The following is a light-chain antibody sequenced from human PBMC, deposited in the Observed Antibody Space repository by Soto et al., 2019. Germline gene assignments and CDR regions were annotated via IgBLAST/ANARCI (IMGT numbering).Light chain of an antibody. CDR2: GAS. CDR3: QQYATSPFT. J-gene: IGKJ3*01. CDR1: QIIGSSY. Sequence: IVLTQSPGTLSLSPGERATLSCRASQIIGSSYLAWYQQKPGQAPRLLIYGASSRATDIPDRFSGSGSGTDFTLTISRLEPEDFAVYYCQQYATSPFTFGPGTKADIK. V-gene: IGKV3-20*01.